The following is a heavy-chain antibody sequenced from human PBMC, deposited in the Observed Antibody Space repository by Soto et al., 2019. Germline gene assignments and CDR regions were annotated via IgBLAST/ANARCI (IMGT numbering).Heavy chain of an antibody. CDR2: IYWDDDK. CDR1: GFSLSTSGVA. V-gene: IGHV2-5*02. J-gene: IGHJ3*02. CDR3: AHRLSYNWNGGAFDI. Sequence: QITLKESGPTLVKPTQTPTLTCTFSGFSLSTSGVAVGWIRQPPGKALEWLALIYWDDDKSYSPSLKSRLTITKDTSKNQVVLTMTNMDPVDTATYYCAHRLSYNWNGGAFDIWGQGTTVTVSS. D-gene: IGHD1-1*01.